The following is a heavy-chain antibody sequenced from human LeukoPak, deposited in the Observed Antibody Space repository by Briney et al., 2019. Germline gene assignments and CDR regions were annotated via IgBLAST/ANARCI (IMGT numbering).Heavy chain of an antibody. D-gene: IGHD3-10*02. Sequence: GGSLRLSCAASGFAFSSYGMHWVRQAPGKGLEWVAYIQYDSTTEDYADSVKGRFTISRDNSKNTLFLQMNSLRAEDTAVYYCAELGITMIGGVWGKGTTVTISS. CDR1: GFAFSSYG. V-gene: IGHV3-30*02. CDR2: IQYDSTTE. J-gene: IGHJ6*04. CDR3: AELGITMIGGV.